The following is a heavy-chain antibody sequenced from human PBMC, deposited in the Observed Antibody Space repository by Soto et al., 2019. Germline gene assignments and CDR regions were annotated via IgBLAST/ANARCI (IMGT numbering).Heavy chain of an antibody. CDR2: IRFDGTDE. Sequence: PGGSLRLSCAASKSIFTGYGMHWVRQTPGKGLEWVAVIRFDGTDEHYADSVKGRFTISRDNAKNSLYLQMNSLRAEDTAVYYCARGVVATINYYYYMDVWGKGTTVTVSS. D-gene: IGHD5-12*01. CDR1: KSIFTGYG. J-gene: IGHJ6*03. V-gene: IGHV3-33*01. CDR3: ARGVVATINYYYYMDV.